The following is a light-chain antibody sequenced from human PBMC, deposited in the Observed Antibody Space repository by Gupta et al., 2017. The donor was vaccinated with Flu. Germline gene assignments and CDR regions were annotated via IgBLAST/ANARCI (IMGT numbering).Light chain of an antibody. Sequence: QSVLTQPPSASGTPGQRVTISCSGSSSNIGSNYVYWYQQLPGTAPKLLIYRNNQRPSGLPDRFSGSKSGTSASLVISGLRSEDEADYYCAAWDDSLSGWVFGGGTKLTVL. V-gene: IGLV1-47*01. CDR2: RNN. J-gene: IGLJ3*02. CDR1: SSNIGSNY. CDR3: AAWDDSLSGWV.